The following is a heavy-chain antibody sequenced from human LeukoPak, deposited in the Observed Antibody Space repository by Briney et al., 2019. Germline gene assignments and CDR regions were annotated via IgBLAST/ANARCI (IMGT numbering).Heavy chain of an antibody. CDR2: IWYDGSNK. CDR1: GLIFSSYA. J-gene: IGHJ4*02. D-gene: IGHD3-22*01. CDR3: ARVAMSDSSGYCDY. Sequence: GGSLRLSCAASGLIFSSYAMHWVRQAPGKGLEWVAVIWYDGSNKNYADSVKGRFTISRDNSKNTLYLQMNSLRVEDTAVYYCARVAMSDSSGYCDYWGQGTKVTVSS. V-gene: IGHV3-33*01.